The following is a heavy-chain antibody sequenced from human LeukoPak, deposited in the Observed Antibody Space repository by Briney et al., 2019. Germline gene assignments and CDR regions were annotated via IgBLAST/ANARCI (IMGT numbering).Heavy chain of an antibody. CDR2: ISSSSSYI. J-gene: IGHJ3*02. D-gene: IGHD6-13*01. CDR1: GFTFSSYS. Sequence: GGSLRLSCAASGFTFSSYSMNWVRQAPGKGLEWVSSISSSSSYIYYADSVKGRSTISRDNAKNSLYLQMNSLRAEDTAVYYCARDGGSSWYLAFDIWGQGTMVTVPS. V-gene: IGHV3-21*01. CDR3: ARDGGSSWYLAFDI.